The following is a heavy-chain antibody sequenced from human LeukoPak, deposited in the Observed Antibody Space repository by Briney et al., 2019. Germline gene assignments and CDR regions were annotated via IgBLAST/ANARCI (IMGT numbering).Heavy chain of an antibody. V-gene: IGHV1-46*01. J-gene: IGHJ5*02. D-gene: IGHD6-13*01. Sequence: ASVKVSCKASGYTFTSYYMHWVRQAPGQGLEWMGIINPSGGSTSYAQKFQGRVTMTRDTSTSTVYMELSSLRSEDTAVYYCARGPYYRGAAGNWFDPWGQGTLVTVSS. CDR2: INPSGGST. CDR1: GYTFTSYY. CDR3: ARGPYYRGAAGNWFDP.